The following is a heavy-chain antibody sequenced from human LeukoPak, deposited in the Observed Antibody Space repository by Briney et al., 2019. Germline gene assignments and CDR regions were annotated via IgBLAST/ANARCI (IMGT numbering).Heavy chain of an antibody. Sequence: PGGSLRLSCAASAFLFNNFAMSWVRQAPGRVLEWVSTITSGGVTTWYAESVKGRFTISRDNSKSTLDLLLTSLRTEDTAVYYCTQDHRSCVGLRCLLPQDWGQGVLVTVSS. V-gene: IGHV3-23*01. CDR3: TQDHRSCVGLRCLLPQD. J-gene: IGHJ4*02. D-gene: IGHD2-21*01. CDR1: AFLFNNFA. CDR2: ITSGGVTT.